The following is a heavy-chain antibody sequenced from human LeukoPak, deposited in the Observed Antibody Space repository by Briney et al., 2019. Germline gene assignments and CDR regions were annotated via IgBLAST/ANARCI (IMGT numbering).Heavy chain of an antibody. D-gene: IGHD3-3*01. CDR3: ARDLGRFLEWLLGEFDY. CDR2: INPNSGGT. J-gene: IGHJ4*02. CDR1: GYTFTGYY. V-gene: IGHV1-2*02. Sequence: ASVKVSCKASGYTFTGYYMHWVRQAPGQGLEWMGWINPNSGGTNYAQKFQGRVTMTRDTSISTAYMELSRLRSDDTAVYYCARDLGRFLEWLLGEFDYWGQGTPVTVSS.